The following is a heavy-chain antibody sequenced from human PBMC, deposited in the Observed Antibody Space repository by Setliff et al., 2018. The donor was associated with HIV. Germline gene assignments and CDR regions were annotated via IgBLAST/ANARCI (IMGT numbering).Heavy chain of an antibody. CDR3: ARASTGYSSIWYSNGLTYYNYMDV. D-gene: IGHD6-13*01. Sequence: TSETLSLTCAVYGGSFSGYYWTWIRQPPGKGLEWIGEINHSGSTNYNPSLKSRVSMSVDTSENQFSLRLSSVTAADTAVFYCARASTGYSSIWYSNGLTYYNYMDVWGRGTKVTVSS. CDR2: INHSGST. J-gene: IGHJ6*03. CDR1: GGSFSGYY. V-gene: IGHV4-34*01.